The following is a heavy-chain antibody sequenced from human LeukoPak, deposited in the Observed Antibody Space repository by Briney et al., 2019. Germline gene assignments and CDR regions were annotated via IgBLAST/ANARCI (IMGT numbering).Heavy chain of an antibody. V-gene: IGHV3-23*01. CDR3: ASQNLLLLYSVDV. Sequence: SGGSLRLSCAASGFTFSSYAMTWVRQAPGKGLEWVSAISGGGDGTYYADSVKGRFTTSRDNSKNTLYLQMNSLRAEDTAVYYCASQNLLLLYSVDVWGQGTTVTVSS. J-gene: IGHJ6*02. D-gene: IGHD2-21*01. CDR2: ISGGGDGT. CDR1: GFTFSSYA.